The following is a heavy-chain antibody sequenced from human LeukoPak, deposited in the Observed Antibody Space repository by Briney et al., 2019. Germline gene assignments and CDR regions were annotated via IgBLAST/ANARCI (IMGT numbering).Heavy chain of an antibody. D-gene: IGHD4-17*01. CDR3: AKDPTVNTRYYYYGMDV. V-gene: IGHV3-30*18. CDR1: GFTFSSYG. CDR2: ISYDGSNK. J-gene: IGHJ6*02. Sequence: QTGGSLRLSCAASGFTFSSYGMHWVRQAPGKGLEWVAVISYDGSNKYYADSVKGRFTISRDNSKNTLYLQMNSLRAEDTAVYYCAKDPTVNTRYYYYGMDVWSQGTTVTVSS.